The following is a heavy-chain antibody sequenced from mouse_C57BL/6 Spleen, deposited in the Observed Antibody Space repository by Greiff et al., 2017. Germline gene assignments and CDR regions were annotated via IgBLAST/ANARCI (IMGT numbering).Heavy chain of an antibody. CDR3: ARGDYAFDY. D-gene: IGHD2-4*01. CDR2: INPNNGGT. V-gene: IGHV1-18*01. CDR1: GYTFTDYN. Sequence: VQLQQSGPELVKPGASVKIPCKASGYTFTDYNMDWVKQSHGKSPEWIGDINPNNGGTIYNQKFRGKATLTVDKSSSTAYMELRSLTSENTAVYCCARGDYAFDYWGQGTTLTVSS. J-gene: IGHJ2*01.